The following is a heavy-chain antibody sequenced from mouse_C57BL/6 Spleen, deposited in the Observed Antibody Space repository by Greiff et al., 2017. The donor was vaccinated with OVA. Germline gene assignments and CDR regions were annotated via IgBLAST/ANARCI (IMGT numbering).Heavy chain of an antibody. J-gene: IGHJ4*01. D-gene: IGHD1-1*01. CDR3: TTVYLNYAMDY. Sequence: VQLQQSGAELVRPGASVKLSCTASGFTITDDYMHWVKQRPEQGLEWIGWIDPENGDTEYASKFQGKATITADTSSNTAYLQLSSLTSEDTAVYYSTTVYLNYAMDYWGQGTSVTVSS. CDR2: IDPENGDT. CDR1: GFTITDDY. V-gene: IGHV14-4*01.